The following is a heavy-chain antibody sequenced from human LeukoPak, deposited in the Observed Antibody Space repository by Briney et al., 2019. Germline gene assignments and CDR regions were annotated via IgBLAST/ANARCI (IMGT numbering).Heavy chain of an antibody. Sequence: SETLSLTCSVSGASFSTNYWSWIRQPPGRGLEWIGYVFDSGSTNYNPSLKSRVTISVDTSTKQFSLRLSSVTAADTAVYYCARDGSYGSALDYYYYMDVWGKGTTVTVSS. V-gene: IGHV4-59*01. CDR1: GASFSTNY. J-gene: IGHJ6*03. D-gene: IGHD1-26*01. CDR2: VFDSGST. CDR3: ARDGSYGSALDYYYYMDV.